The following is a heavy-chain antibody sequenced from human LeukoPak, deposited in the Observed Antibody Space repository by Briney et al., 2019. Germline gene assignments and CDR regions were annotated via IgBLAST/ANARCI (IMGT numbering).Heavy chain of an antibody. J-gene: IGHJ5*02. Sequence: GRSLRLSCAASGFTFSSYGLHWVRQAPGKGLEWVSAISGSGGSTYYADSVKGRFTISRDNSKNTLYLQMNSLRAEDTAVYYYAKDLEDIVVVVAATPLGNDPWGQGTLVTVSS. V-gene: IGHV3-23*01. CDR1: GFTFSSYG. CDR3: AKDLEDIVVVVAATPLGNDP. D-gene: IGHD2-15*01. CDR2: ISGSGGST.